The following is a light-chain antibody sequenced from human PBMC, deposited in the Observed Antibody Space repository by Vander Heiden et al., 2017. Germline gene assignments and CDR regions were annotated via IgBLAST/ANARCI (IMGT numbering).Light chain of an antibody. Sequence: EIVMTQSPATLSVSPGERATLSCRASQSLTSNLAWYQQKPGQAPRLLIYGASTRATGIPARFSGSGSGTDFTLTISSLQSEDFAVYYCQQYNDGPPLTFGGGTKVEIK. J-gene: IGKJ4*01. CDR2: GAS. V-gene: IGKV3-15*01. CDR1: QSLTSN. CDR3: QQYNDGPPLT.